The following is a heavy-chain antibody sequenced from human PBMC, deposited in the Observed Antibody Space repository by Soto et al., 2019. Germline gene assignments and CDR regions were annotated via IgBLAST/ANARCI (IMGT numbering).Heavy chain of an antibody. Sequence: QITLTESGPTRVKPTQTLTLTCIFSGFSLSTSGVGVGWIRQPPGKALEWLAVIYWDADKRYNPALKSRRSTIKEPSKDQGVLTMTDMDSVDTATYFCAHRGYLNGNWDQGDLDHWGQGTPVTVCS. J-gene: IGHJ4*02. CDR3: AHRGYLNGNWDQGDLDH. CDR1: GFSLSTSGVG. CDR2: IYWDADK. V-gene: IGHV2-5*02. D-gene: IGHD7-27*01.